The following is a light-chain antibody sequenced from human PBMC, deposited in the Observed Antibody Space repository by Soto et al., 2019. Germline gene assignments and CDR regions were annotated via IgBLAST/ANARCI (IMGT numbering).Light chain of an antibody. Sequence: QTVVTQEPSLTVSPGGTVTLTCASTTGAVTSGYYPNWFQQKPGQAPRALIYSTNNKHSWTPARFSGSLLGGKAALTLSGAQPEDEAEYHCLLYYGAVWVFGGGTKLTVL. CDR2: STN. J-gene: IGLJ3*02. CDR3: LLYYGAVWV. V-gene: IGLV7-43*01. CDR1: TGAVTSGYY.